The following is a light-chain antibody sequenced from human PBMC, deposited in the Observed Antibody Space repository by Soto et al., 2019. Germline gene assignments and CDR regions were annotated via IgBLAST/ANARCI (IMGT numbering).Light chain of an antibody. CDR1: SSDGGGYNF. J-gene: IGLJ2*01. CDR2: DVS. Sequence: QSALTQPASVSESPGQSVTISCTGTSSDGGGYNFVSWYQQHPGKAPKLIIYDVSDRPPGVSDRFSASKSGNTASLSISGLQAEDEADYYCSSYTTTSTQVFGGGTKVTVL. CDR3: SSYTTTSTQV. V-gene: IGLV2-14*01.